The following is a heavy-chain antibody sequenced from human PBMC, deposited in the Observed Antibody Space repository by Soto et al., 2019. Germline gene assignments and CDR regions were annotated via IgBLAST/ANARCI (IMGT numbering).Heavy chain of an antibody. J-gene: IGHJ6*02. D-gene: IGHD5-12*01. CDR2: FDPEDGET. V-gene: IGHV1-24*01. CDR1: GYTLTELS. Sequence: GASVKVSWKVSGYTLTELSMHWVRQAPGKGLEWMGGFDPEDGETIYAQKFQGRVTMTEDTSTDTAYMELSSLRSEDTAVYYCATDVLGLRFGYHYGMAVWGQGTTVTVSS. CDR3: ATDVLGLRFGYHYGMAV.